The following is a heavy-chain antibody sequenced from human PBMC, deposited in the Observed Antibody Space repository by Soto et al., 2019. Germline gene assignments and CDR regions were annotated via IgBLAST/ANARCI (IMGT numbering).Heavy chain of an antibody. CDR3: ARETSVVVITPTLGTPYYYYGMDV. CDR2: ISAYNGNT. D-gene: IGHD3-22*01. J-gene: IGHJ6*02. V-gene: IGHV1-18*04. Sequence: QVQLVQSGAEVKKPGASVKVSCKASGYTFTSYGISWVRQAPGQGLEWMGWISAYNGNTNYAQKLQGRVTMTTDTSTSTAYMELRSLRSDDTAVYYCARETSVVVITPTLGTPYYYYGMDVWGQGTTVTVSS. CDR1: GYTFTSYG.